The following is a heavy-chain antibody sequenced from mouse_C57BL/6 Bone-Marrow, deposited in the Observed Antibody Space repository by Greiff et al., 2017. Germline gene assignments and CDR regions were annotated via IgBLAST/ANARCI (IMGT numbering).Heavy chain of an antibody. Sequence: QVQLQQSGPELVKPGASVKLSCKASGYTFTSYAINWVKQRPGQGLEWIGWIYPRDGSTTYNEKFKGKATLTVDTSSSTAYMDLHSLTSEDSAVYSCARPSYYDGSFWYCEVWGTGTTVTVSS. CDR1: GYTFTSYA. J-gene: IGHJ1*03. CDR3: ARPSYYDGSFWYCEV. D-gene: IGHD1-1*01. CDR2: IYPRDGST. V-gene: IGHV1-85*01.